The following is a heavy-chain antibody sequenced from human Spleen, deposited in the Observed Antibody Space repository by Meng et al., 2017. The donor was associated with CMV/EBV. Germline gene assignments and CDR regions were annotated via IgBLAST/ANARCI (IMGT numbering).Heavy chain of an antibody. J-gene: IGHJ6*02. Sequence: GESLKISCAASGFTFSRYGMHWVRQAPGKGLEWVAIIWYDGNNKYYADSVKGRFTISRDNSKNTLYLQMNSLRAEDTAVYYCAKHRGEYSSGWYSYGMDVWGQGTTVTVSS. CDR2: IWYDGNNK. CDR1: GFTFSRYG. CDR3: AKHRGEYSSGWYSYGMDV. V-gene: IGHV3-33*06. D-gene: IGHD6-19*01.